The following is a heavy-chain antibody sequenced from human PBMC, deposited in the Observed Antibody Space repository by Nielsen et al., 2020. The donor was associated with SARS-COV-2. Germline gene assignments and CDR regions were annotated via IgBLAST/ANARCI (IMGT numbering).Heavy chain of an antibody. CDR1: GGSISSGGYY. Sequence: SETLSLTCTVSGGSISSGGYYWSWIRQPAGKGLEWIGRIYTSGSTNYNPSLKSRVTMSVDTSTNQFSLKLSSVTAADTAVYYCARVRITMIVVVDAFDIWGQGTMVTVSS. V-gene: IGHV4-61*02. D-gene: IGHD3-22*01. CDR2: IYTSGST. CDR3: ARVRITMIVVVDAFDI. J-gene: IGHJ3*02.